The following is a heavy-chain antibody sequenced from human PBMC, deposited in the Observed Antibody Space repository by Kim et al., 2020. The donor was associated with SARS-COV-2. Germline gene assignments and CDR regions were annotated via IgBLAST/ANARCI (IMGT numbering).Heavy chain of an antibody. Sequence: SETLSLTCTVSGGSLSSSSYYWGWIRQPPGKGLEWIGTAYYSGNTYYNPSLKSRVTISVDTSKNQFSLKLGSVTAADTAVYYCARHQRYSSGCYVACYYYSMDLWGRGTTVTLSS. V-gene: IGHV4-39*01. D-gene: IGHD6-19*01. CDR2: AYYSGNT. J-gene: IGHJ6*03. CDR1: GGSLSSSSYY. CDR3: ARHQRYSSGCYVACYYYSMDL.